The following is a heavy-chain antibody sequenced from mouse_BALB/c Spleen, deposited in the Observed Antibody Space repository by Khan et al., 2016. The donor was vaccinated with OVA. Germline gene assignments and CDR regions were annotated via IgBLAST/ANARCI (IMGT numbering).Heavy chain of an antibody. D-gene: IGHD2-3*01. CDR2: IWAGGST. V-gene: IGHV2-9*02. J-gene: IGHJ4*01. Sequence: QVQLKHSGPGLVAPSQSLSITCTVSGFSLTSHGVHWVRQPPGKGLEWLGVIWAGGSTNYNSALMSRLSISRDKSKSQVFLKMNSLQTGDTATYYCARGDGYYEDAMDYWGQGTSVTVSS. CDR1: GFSLTSHG. CDR3: ARGDGYYEDAMDY.